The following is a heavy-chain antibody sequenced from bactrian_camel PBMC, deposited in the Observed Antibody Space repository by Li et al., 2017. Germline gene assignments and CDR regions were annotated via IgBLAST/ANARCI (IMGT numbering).Heavy chain of an antibody. D-gene: IGHD1*01. CDR1: GFTFSYYA. CDR2: IGSSGGRT. J-gene: IGHJ6*01. Sequence: VQLVESGGGSVQAQAGGSLRLSCAASGFTFSYYAMTWVRRAPGKGLEWVSDIGSSGGRTSYADSVKGRFTISRDDAKNTVYLQLNNLKTEDMAMYYCAARRGACGAEWCLFGYRGQGTQVTVS. V-gene: IGHV3S40*01. CDR3: AARRGACGAEWCLFGY.